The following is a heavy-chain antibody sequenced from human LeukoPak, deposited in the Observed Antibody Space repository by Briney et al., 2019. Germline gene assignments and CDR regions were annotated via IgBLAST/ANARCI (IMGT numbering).Heavy chain of an antibody. D-gene: IGHD6-13*01. CDR2: ISGSGGST. V-gene: IGHV3-23*01. J-gene: IGHJ4*02. CDR3: AKEVAAAATYYFDY. CDR1: GFTFSSYA. Sequence: PGGSLRLSCAASGFTFSSYAMNWVRQAPGKGLEWVSGISGSGGSTYYADSVKGRFTISRDNSKNTPYLQMNSLRAEDTAVYYCAKEVAAAATYYFDYWGQGTLVTVSS.